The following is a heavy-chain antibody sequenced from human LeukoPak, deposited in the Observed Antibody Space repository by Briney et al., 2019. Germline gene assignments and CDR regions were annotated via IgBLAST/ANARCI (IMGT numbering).Heavy chain of an antibody. V-gene: IGHV3-21*05. D-gene: IGHD2-8*01. CDR1: GFTFSSYS. Sequence: KSGGSLRLSCAASGFTFSSYSMNWVRQAPGKGLEWVSYISSSSSYIYYADSVKGRFTISRDNAKNSLYLQMNSLRAEDTAVYYCASTEWDYYYYMDVWGKGTTVTVSS. J-gene: IGHJ6*03. CDR2: ISSSSSYI. CDR3: ASTEWDYYYYMDV.